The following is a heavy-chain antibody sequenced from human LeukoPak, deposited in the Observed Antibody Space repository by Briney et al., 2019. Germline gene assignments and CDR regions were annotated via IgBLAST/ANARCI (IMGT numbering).Heavy chain of an antibody. CDR2: INHSGST. Sequence: SETLSLTCAVYGGSFSGYYWSWLRQPPGKGLEWIGEINHSGSTNYNPSLKSRVTVSVDTSKNQFSLKLSSVTAADTAVYYCARQPMGPRDYWGQGTLVTVSS. CDR3: ARQPMGPRDY. V-gene: IGHV4-34*01. J-gene: IGHJ4*02. D-gene: IGHD3-10*01. CDR1: GGSFSGYY.